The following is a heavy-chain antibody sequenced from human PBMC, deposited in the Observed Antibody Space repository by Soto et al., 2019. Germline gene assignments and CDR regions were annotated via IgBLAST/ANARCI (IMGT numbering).Heavy chain of an antibody. CDR1: GGSISSGDYY. D-gene: IGHD2-8*01. CDR2: ILYSGTT. V-gene: IGHV4-30-4*01. J-gene: IGHJ4*02. CDR3: AGNGTRAD. Sequence: SATLSLTCTVSGGSISSGDYYWSWIRQPPGKGLEWIGYILYSGTTNYNPSLESRLTISVDTSKNQFSLKLTSLTTAATAVFYCAGNGTRADWGRGTLVTGAS.